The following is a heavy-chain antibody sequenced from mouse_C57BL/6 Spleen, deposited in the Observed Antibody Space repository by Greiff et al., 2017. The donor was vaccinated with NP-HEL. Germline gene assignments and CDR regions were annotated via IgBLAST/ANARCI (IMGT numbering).Heavy chain of an antibody. J-gene: IGHJ1*03. Sequence: EVQVVESGGGLVQPGGSLSLSCAASGFTFTDYYMSWVRQPPGKALEWLGFIRNKANGYTTEYSASVKGRFTISRDNSQSILYLQMNALRAEDSATYYCARSSYGNYVWYFDVWGTGTTVTVSS. CDR2: IRNKANGYTT. D-gene: IGHD2-1*01. CDR1: GFTFTDYY. V-gene: IGHV7-3*01. CDR3: ARSSYGNYVWYFDV.